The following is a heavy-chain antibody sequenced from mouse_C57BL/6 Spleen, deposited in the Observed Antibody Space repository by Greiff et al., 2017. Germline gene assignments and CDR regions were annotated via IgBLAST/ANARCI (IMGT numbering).Heavy chain of an antibody. Sequence: VQLQQSGAELVRPGTSVKVSCKASGYAFTNYLIEWVKQRPGQGLEWIGVINPGSGGTNYNEKFKGKATLTADKSSSTAYMQLSSLTSEDSAVYFCARWGYYGSSYEEYAMDYWGQGTSVTVSS. V-gene: IGHV1-54*01. CDR2: INPGSGGT. D-gene: IGHD1-1*01. J-gene: IGHJ4*01. CDR3: ARWGYYGSSYEEYAMDY. CDR1: GYAFTNYL.